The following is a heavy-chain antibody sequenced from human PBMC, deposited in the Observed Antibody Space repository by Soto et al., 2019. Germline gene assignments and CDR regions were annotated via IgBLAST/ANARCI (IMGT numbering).Heavy chain of an antibody. Sequence: ASVKVSCKASGYTFTSYAMHWVRQAPGQRPEWMGWINAGNGNTKYSQKFQDRVTFTRDTSASTIYMEMSSLRSEDTAVYYCARGNTAPDDYWGQGTLVTVSS. V-gene: IGHV1-3*01. CDR1: GYTFTSYA. J-gene: IGHJ4*02. CDR3: ARGNTAPDDY. CDR2: INAGNGNT.